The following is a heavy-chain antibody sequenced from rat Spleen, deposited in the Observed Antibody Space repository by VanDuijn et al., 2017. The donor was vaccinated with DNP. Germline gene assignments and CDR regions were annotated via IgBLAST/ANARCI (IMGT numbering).Heavy chain of an antibody. V-gene: IGHV5-25*01. CDR3: ATHPLSGARWFAY. D-gene: IGHD3-1*01. CDR1: GFTFSDYG. CDR2: ISYDGSHT. Sequence: EVQLVESGGGLVQPGRSMKLSCAASGFTFSDYGMAWVLQAPTKGLECVASISYDGSHTFYRDSVQGRLTISRDNAKTTLYLQMDSLRSDDTATYYCATHPLSGARWFAYWGQGTLVTVSS. J-gene: IGHJ3*01.